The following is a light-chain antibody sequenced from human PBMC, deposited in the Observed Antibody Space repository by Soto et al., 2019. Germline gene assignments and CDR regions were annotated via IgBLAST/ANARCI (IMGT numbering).Light chain of an antibody. V-gene: IGKV3-11*01. CDR1: QGVSRY. CDR3: QHRSNWPLP. CDR2: DAS. Sequence: VVLTQSPSTLSLSTREKATLSCRASQGVSRYLTWYQQKPGQAPKLLIYDASNRATGIPARFSGSGSGADFTLTISSLEPEDFAVYYCQHRSNWPLPVGGVTKVDIK. J-gene: IGKJ4*01.